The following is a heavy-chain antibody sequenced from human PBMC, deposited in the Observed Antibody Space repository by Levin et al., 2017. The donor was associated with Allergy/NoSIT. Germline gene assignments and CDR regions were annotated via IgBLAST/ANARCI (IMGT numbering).Heavy chain of an antibody. J-gene: IGHJ4*02. V-gene: IGHV1-69*06. D-gene: IGHD3-22*01. CDR1: GGTFSSYA. Sequence: ASVKVSCKASGGTFSSYAISWVRQAPGQGLEWMGGIIPIFGTANYAQKFQGRVTITADKSTSTAYMELSSLRSEDTAVYYCARGRPYYDSSGYFDYWGQGTLVTVSS. CDR3: ARGRPYYDSSGYFDY. CDR2: IIPIFGTA.